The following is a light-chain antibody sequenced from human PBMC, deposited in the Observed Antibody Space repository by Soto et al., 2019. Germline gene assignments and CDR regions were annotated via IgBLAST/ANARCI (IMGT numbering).Light chain of an antibody. CDR2: LGS. J-gene: IGKJ5*01. CDR1: QSLLHSNGYNY. Sequence: VVMTQSPLSLPVPPGEPASISCRSSQSLLHSNGYNYLDWYLQKPGQSPQLLIYLGSNRASGVPDRFSGSGSGTDFTLKSSRVEAEDVGVYYCMQALQTPPTFGQGTRLEIK. CDR3: MQALQTPPT. V-gene: IGKV2-28*01.